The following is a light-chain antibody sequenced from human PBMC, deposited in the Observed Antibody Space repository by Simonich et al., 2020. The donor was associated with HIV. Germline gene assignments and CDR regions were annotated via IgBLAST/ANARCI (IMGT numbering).Light chain of an antibody. Sequence: QSALTQPPSASGSPGQSVTISCTGTNSDVGGYNYVSWYQQHPGKAPKLIIYEVNQRPSGVPDRFSGSKSDNTASLTVSGLQAEDEADYYCCSYADSNTLVFGGGTKLTVL. V-gene: IGLV2-8*01. CDR2: EVN. CDR3: CSYADSNTLV. CDR1: NSDVGGYNY. J-gene: IGLJ2*01.